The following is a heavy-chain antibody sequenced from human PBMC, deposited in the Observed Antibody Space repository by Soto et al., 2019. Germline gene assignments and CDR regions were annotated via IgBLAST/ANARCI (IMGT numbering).Heavy chain of an antibody. D-gene: IGHD2-15*01. CDR2: ISAYNGNT. CDR3: ARGAPHCSGGSCYSMVWFDP. V-gene: IGHV1-18*01. CDR1: GYTFTSYG. J-gene: IGHJ5*02. Sequence: ASVNVSCKASGYTFTSYGISWVRRAPGQGLEWMGWISAYNGNTNYAQKLQGRVTMTTDTSTSTAYMELRSLRSDDTAVYYCARGAPHCSGGSCYSMVWFDPWGQRTLVTVSS.